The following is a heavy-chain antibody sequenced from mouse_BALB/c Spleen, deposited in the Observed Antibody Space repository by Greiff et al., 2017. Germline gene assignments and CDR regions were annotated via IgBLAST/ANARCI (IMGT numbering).Heavy chain of an antibody. V-gene: IGHV1-80*01. CDR3: AGTTAVFAY. CDR1: GYAFSSYW. J-gene: IGHJ3*01. D-gene: IGHD1-2*01. Sequence: QVQLKESGAELVRPGSSVKISCKASGYAFSSYWMNWVKQRPGQGLEWIGQIYPGDGDTNYNGKFKGKATLTADKSSSTAYMQLSSLTSEDSAVYFCAGTTAVFAYWGQGTLVTVSA. CDR2: IYPGDGDT.